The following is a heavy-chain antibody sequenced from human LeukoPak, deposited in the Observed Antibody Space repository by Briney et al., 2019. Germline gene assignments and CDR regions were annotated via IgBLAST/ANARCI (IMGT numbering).Heavy chain of an antibody. CDR1: GFTFSSHK. CDR2: INTDATSP. J-gene: IGHJ4*02. CDR3: ARGRYYYYDSHDY. V-gene: IGHV3-74*01. D-gene: IGHD3-22*01. Sequence: GGSLRLSCTASGFTFSSHKMQWVRQAPEKGLVWVSRINTDATSPTYADSVKGRFTISRDNSKNNLYLQMNSLRAEDTAVYYCARGRYYYYDSHDYWGQGTLVTVSS.